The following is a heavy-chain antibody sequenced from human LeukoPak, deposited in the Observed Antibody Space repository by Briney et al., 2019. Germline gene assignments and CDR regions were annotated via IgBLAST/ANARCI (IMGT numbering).Heavy chain of an antibody. CDR3: ARVQGSGLFRWY. CDR1: GFTVSSKY. CDR2: MYSDTSA. Sequence: GGSLRLSCAASGFTVSSKYMCWVRQAPGKGLEWVSVMYSDTSAFYADSVKGRFTISRDNSKNTLYLQMNSLRAEDTGVYYCARVQGSGLFRWYWGQGTVVTVSS. J-gene: IGHJ4*02. V-gene: IGHV3-66*01. D-gene: IGHD2-15*01.